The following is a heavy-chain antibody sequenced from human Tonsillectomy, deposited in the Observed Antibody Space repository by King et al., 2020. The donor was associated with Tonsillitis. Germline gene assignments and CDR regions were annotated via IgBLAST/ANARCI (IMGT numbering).Heavy chain of an antibody. CDR3: ANAYSSSWYGGYYFDY. CDR1: GFTFSSYA. V-gene: IGHV3-23*04. J-gene: IGHJ4*02. Sequence: VQLVESGGGLVQPGGSLRLSCAASGFTFSSYAMSWVRQAPGKGLEVGSAISGIGGCTYYAVSVKGRFTISRDNSKNKLYLQMNSLRAEDTAVYYCANAYSSSWYGGYYFDYWGQGTLVTVSS. D-gene: IGHD6-13*01. CDR2: ISGIGGCT.